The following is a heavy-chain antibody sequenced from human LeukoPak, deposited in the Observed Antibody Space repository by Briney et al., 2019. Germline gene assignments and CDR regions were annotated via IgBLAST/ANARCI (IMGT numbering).Heavy chain of an antibody. V-gene: IGHV3-11*01. D-gene: IGHD6-13*01. J-gene: IGHJ4*02. CDR1: GFTVSSNY. CDR3: ARDLGAAGHPGYFDY. CDR2: ISGSGSTR. Sequence: GGSLRLSCAASGFTVSSNYMSWVRQAPGKGLEWVSYISGSGSTRYYSESVQGRFTISRDNAKNSLYLQMNSLRAEDTAVYYCARDLGAAGHPGYFDYWGQGTLVTVSS.